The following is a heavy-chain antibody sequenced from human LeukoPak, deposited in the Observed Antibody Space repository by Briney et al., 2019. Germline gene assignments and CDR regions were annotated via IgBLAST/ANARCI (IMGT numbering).Heavy chain of an antibody. Sequence: ASVKVSCKASGYTFTSYDINWVRQANGQGLEWMGWKNPNSGRTGLAQKFQGRLTMTMNTAISTAYMELSSLTSEDTVVYYCARGPVTTHGMDVWGQETTVTVSS. CDR1: GYTFTSYD. CDR2: KNPNSGRT. CDR3: ARGPVTTHGMDV. D-gene: IGHD4-11*01. J-gene: IGHJ6*02. V-gene: IGHV1-8*01.